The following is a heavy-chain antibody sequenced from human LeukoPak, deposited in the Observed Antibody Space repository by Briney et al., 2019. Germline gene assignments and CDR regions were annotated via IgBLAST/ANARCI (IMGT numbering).Heavy chain of an antibody. CDR1: GFTFSSYG. CDR2: ISGSGGST. J-gene: IGHJ4*02. V-gene: IGHV3-23*01. Sequence: PGGSLRLSCVASGFTFSSYGMSWVRQAPGKGLEWVSAISGSGGSTYYADSVKGRFTISRDNSKNTLYLQMNSLRAEDTAVYYCAKSPPVYSGSYPTQLYYFDYWGQGTLVTVSS. CDR3: AKSPPVYSGSYPTQLYYFDY. D-gene: IGHD1-26*01.